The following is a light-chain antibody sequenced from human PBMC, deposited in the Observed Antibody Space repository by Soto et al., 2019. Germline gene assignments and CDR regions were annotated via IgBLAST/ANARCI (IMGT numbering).Light chain of an antibody. CDR2: AAS. J-gene: IGKJ1*01. Sequence: AIRMTQSPSSLSASTGDRVTITCRSRQGISSDLAWYQQKPGKAPKLLIYAASTLQSGVPSRFSGSGSGTDFTLTISCLQSEDFATYYCQQYYSYPRTFDQGTKVEIK. CDR3: QQYYSYPRT. CDR1: QGISSD. V-gene: IGKV1-8*01.